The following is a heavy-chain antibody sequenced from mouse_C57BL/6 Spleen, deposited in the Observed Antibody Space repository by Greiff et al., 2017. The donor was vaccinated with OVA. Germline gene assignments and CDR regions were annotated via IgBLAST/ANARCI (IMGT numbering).Heavy chain of an antibody. Sequence: DVMLVESGGGLVQPGGSLKLSCAASGFTFSDYYMYWVRQTPEKRLEWVAYISNGGGSTYYPDTLKGRFTISRDNAKNTLYLQMSRLKSEDTAMYYCARHTYYYGSSYGYFDVWGTGTTVTVSS. CDR3: ARHTYYYGSSYGYFDV. CDR1: GFTFSDYY. D-gene: IGHD1-1*01. CDR2: ISNGGGST. V-gene: IGHV5-12*01. J-gene: IGHJ1*03.